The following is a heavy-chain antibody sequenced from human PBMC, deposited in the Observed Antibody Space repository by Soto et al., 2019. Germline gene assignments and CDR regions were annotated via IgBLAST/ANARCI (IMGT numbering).Heavy chain of an antibody. V-gene: IGHV4-59*01. CDR3: ARVMFVAGTGYFDY. J-gene: IGHJ4*02. Sequence: PSETLSLTCTVSGGSISSYYWSWIWQPPGKGLEWIGYIYYSGSTNYNPSLKSRVTISVDTSKNQFSLKLSSVTAADTAVYYCARVMFVAGTGYFDYWGQGTQVTVSS. CDR1: GGSISSYY. D-gene: IGHD6-19*01. CDR2: IYYSGST.